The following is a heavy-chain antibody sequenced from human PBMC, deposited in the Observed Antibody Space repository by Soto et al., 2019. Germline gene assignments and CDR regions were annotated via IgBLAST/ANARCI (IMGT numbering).Heavy chain of an antibody. Sequence: QVPLVQSGAEVKKPGASVKVSCKASGYTFTSYALYWVRRAPGQRLEWVGWINAGNGDTRYSQKFQGRVTITRDTSASTAYMEMSSLTSEDTTMYYCARDSSSSLDYWGQGTLVIVSS. J-gene: IGHJ4*02. CDR1: GYTFTSYA. V-gene: IGHV1-3*01. CDR2: INAGNGDT. CDR3: ARDSSSSLDY. D-gene: IGHD2-2*01.